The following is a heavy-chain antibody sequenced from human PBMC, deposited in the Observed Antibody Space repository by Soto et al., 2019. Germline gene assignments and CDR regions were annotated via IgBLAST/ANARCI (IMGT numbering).Heavy chain of an antibody. CDR2: MNPNSGNT. D-gene: IGHD5-18*01. CDR3: AYCARHCNTAIVLNHYYYGMDV. Sequence: ASVKVSCKASGYTFTSYGINWVRQATGQGLEWMGWMNPNSGNTGYAQKFQGRVTMTRNTSISTAYMELSSLRSEDTAVYYCAYCARHCNTAIVLNHYYYGMDVWGQGTTVTVSS. J-gene: IGHJ6*02. V-gene: IGHV1-8*01. CDR1: GYTFTSYG.